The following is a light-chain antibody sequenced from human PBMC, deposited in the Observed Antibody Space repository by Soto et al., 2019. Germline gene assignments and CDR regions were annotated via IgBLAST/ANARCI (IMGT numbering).Light chain of an antibody. V-gene: IGKV1-5*03. CDR3: QQYCHNWT. Sequence: DIQLTQSPSTLSASVGDRATITCRASQSIRSWLAWYQQKPGTAPYLLLYKASTLESGVPSRFSGSGSGTEFTLTISSLQPVDSSTYYCQQYCHNWTFGQGTKVEIK. CDR2: KAS. CDR1: QSIRSW. J-gene: IGKJ1*01.